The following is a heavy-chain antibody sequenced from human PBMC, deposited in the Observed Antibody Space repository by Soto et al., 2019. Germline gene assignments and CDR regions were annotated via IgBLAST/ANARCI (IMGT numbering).Heavy chain of an antibody. CDR1: GGSISSYY. V-gene: IGHV4-59*01. CDR3: ASGPSRGDYFDY. CDR2: IYYSGST. Sequence: SETLSRTWTVSGGSISSYYWSWIRQPPGKGLEWIGYIYYSGSTNYNPSLKSRVTISVDTSKNQFSLKLSSVTAADTAVYYCASGPSRGDYFDYWGQGTLVTFSS. D-gene: IGHD3-10*01. J-gene: IGHJ4*02.